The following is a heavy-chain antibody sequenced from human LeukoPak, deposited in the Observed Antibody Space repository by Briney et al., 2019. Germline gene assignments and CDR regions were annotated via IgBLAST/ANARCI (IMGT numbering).Heavy chain of an antibody. V-gene: IGHV4-4*07. CDR2: IYTSGST. J-gene: IGHJ4*02. CDR1: GGSISSYY. Sequence: SETLSLTCTVSGGSISSYYWSWIRQPAGKGLEWIGRIYTSGSTNYNPSLKSRVTMSVDTSKNQFSLKLSSVTAADTAVYYCARERPYYYDSSGYFDYWGQGTLVIVSS. CDR3: ARERPYYYDSSGYFDY. D-gene: IGHD3-22*01.